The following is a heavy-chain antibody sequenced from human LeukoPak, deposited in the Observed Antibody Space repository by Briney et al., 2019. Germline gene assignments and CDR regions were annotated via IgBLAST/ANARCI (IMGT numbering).Heavy chain of an antibody. CDR3: ARDLVRQQLVRLYYGMDV. CDR2: INTNTGNP. Sequence: GASVKVSCKASGYTFTSYAMNWVRQAPGQGLEWMGWINTNTGNPTYAQGFTGRFVFSLDTSVSTAYLQISSLKAEDTAVYYCARDLVRQQLVRLYYGMDVWGQGTTVTVSS. D-gene: IGHD6-13*01. J-gene: IGHJ6*02. CDR1: GYTFTSYA. V-gene: IGHV7-4-1*02.